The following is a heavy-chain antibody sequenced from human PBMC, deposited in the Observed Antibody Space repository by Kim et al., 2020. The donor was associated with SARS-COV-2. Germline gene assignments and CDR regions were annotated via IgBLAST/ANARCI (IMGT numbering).Heavy chain of an antibody. CDR1: GGSISSSSYY. Sequence: SETLSLTCTVSGGSISSSSYYWGWIRQPPGKGLEWIGSIYYSGSTYYNPSLKSRVTISVDTSKNQFSLKLSSVTAADTAVYYCARDLTPNRHWFDPWGQG. V-gene: IGHV4-39*07. CDR3: ARDLTPNRHWFDP. J-gene: IGHJ5*02. CDR2: IYYSGST.